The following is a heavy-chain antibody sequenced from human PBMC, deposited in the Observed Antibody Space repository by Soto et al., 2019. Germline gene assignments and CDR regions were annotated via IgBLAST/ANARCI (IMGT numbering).Heavy chain of an antibody. CDR1: GFTFSDYY. J-gene: IGHJ3*02. Sequence: GGSLRLSCAASGFTFSDYYMSWIRQAPGKGLEWVSYISSSGSTIYYADSVKGRFTISRDNAKNSLYLQMNSLRAEDTAVYYCARDCSGGSCYLVNDAFDIWGQGTMVTVSS. V-gene: IGHV3-11*01. CDR2: ISSSGSTI. D-gene: IGHD2-15*01. CDR3: ARDCSGGSCYLVNDAFDI.